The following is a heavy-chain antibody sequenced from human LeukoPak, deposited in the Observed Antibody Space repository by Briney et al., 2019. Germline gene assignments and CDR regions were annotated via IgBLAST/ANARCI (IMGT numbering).Heavy chain of an antibody. CDR2: LTPDGGRT. CDR3: SRGRHNAFDI. CDR1: GFIVSDSW. V-gene: IGHV3-74*01. Sequence: GGSLRLSCAASGFIVSDSWMHWVRQAPGKGPVWVSRLTPDGGRTDYADSVKGRFTISRDNAKNTLYLQMNNLRADDTAVYYCSRGRHNAFDILGQGTMVTVSS. D-gene: IGHD6-6*01. J-gene: IGHJ3*02.